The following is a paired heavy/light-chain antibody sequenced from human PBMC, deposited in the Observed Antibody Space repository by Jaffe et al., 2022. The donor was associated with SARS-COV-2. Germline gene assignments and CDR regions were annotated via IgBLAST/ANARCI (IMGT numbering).Light chain of an antibody. Sequence: DIVMTQSPDSLAVSLGERATINCKSSQSVLYRSNNKNYLAWYQQKPGQPPKLLIHWASTRESGVPDRFSGSGSGTDFTLTISSLQAEDVAVYYCQQYYNAPFTFGPGTKVDIK. J-gene: IGKJ3*01. CDR1: QSVLYRSNNKNY. CDR2: WAS. CDR3: QQYYNAPFT. V-gene: IGKV4-1*01.
Heavy chain of an antibody. CDR3: ARVGGPSCYNPADY. J-gene: IGHJ4*02. CDR1: GFTFSNSG. V-gene: IGHV3-23*01. CDR2: ISGSDGST. D-gene: IGHD2-2*01. Sequence: EVQLLESGGGLVQPGGSLRLSCAVSGFTFSNSGMSWVRQAPGKGLEWVSGISGSDGSTYYTDSVKGRFTISRDNSKNTLYLQMNSLRAEDTALYYCARVGGPSCYNPADYWGQGTLVTVSS.